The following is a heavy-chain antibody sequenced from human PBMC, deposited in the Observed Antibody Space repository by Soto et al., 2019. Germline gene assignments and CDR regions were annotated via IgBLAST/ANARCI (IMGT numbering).Heavy chain of an antibody. Sequence: SETLSLTCTASGGSITTGGYYWSWIRQLPGKGLEWIGHRYYSESTYYNPSLKSRVSISLDTSKNQFSLKLSFVTAADTAMYYCARTKCSGGSCYSWSLDYWGQGXPVTVSS. CDR3: ARTKCSGGSCYSWSLDY. D-gene: IGHD2-15*01. CDR2: RYYSEST. J-gene: IGHJ4*02. CDR1: GGSITTGGYY. V-gene: IGHV4-31*03.